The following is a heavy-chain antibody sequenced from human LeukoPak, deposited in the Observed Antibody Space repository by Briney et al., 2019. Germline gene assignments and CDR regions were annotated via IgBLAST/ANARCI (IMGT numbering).Heavy chain of an antibody. J-gene: IGHJ4*02. V-gene: IGHV3-74*01. Sequence: PGGSLRLSCAASGFTFSNYWMHWVRQAPGKGLVWVSRINNDGSSTSYADSVKGRFTISRDNSKNTLYLQMNSLRADDTAVYYCAKCGRGSYFPYDFWGQGTLVTVSS. CDR1: GFTFSNYW. CDR3: AKCGRGSYFPYDF. D-gene: IGHD1-26*01. CDR2: INNDGSST.